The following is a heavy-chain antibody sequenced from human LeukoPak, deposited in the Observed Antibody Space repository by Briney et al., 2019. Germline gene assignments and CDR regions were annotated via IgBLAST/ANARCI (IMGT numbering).Heavy chain of an antibody. Sequence: GASVKVSCKASGGTFSSYAISWVRQAPGQGLEWMGGIIPIFGTANYAQKFQGRVTITADESTSTAYMELSSLRSEDTAVYYCARYGQLWPSGDCYYYGMDVWGQGTTVTVSS. V-gene: IGHV1-69*13. CDR1: GGTFSSYA. J-gene: IGHJ6*02. CDR3: ARYGQLWPSGDCYYYGMDV. D-gene: IGHD5-18*01. CDR2: IIPIFGTA.